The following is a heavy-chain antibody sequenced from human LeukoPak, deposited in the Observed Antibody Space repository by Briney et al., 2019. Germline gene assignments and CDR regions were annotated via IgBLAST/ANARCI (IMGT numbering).Heavy chain of an antibody. CDR3: ARGYHYCHY. CDR1: GGSISSYF. D-gene: IGHD2-15*01. J-gene: IGHJ4*02. V-gene: IGHV4-59*08. CDR2: IYYSGST. Sequence: SETLSLTCTVSGGSISSYFWSWIRQPPGQGLEWIGYIYYSGSTNYNPSLKSRVTISIDKSKTQFSLRLSSVTAADTAVYYCARGYHYCHYWGRGTLVTVSS.